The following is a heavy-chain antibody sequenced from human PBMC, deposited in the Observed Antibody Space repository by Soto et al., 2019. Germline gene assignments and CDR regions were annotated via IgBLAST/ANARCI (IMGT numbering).Heavy chain of an antibody. CDR1: GGTFSSYA. D-gene: IGHD3-3*01. V-gene: IGHV1-69*06. CDR2: IIPIFGTA. Sequence: GASVKVSCKASGGTFSSYAISWVRQAPGQGLEWMGGIIPIFGTANYAQKFQGRVTITADKSTSTAYMELSILRSEDTAVYYCARALSYDFWSGLSNYGMDVWGQGTTVTVSS. J-gene: IGHJ6*02. CDR3: ARALSYDFWSGLSNYGMDV.